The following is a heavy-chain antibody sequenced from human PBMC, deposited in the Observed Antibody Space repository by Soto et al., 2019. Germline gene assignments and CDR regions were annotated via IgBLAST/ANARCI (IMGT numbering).Heavy chain of an antibody. CDR3: ARLYCTGGTCYPGWFDP. CDR1: GGSINIHY. Sequence: TETLYLTCAVSGGSINIHYWTWIRQPPGKGLEWIGYIHYSGVSNHNPSLKSRVSISMDTSKNQFSLKLSSVTAADTAVYYCARLYCTGGTCYPGWFDPWGQGTLVTVSS. J-gene: IGHJ5*02. D-gene: IGHD2-15*01. CDR2: IHYSGVS. V-gene: IGHV4-59*08.